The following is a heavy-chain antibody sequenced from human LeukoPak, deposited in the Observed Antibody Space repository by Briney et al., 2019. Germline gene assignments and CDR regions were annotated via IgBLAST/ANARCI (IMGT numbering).Heavy chain of an antibody. CDR1: GFTFSSYS. D-gene: IGHD5-24*01. J-gene: IGHJ4*02. V-gene: IGHV3-21*01. CDR3: ARDLDLGVTRWLEPEFDY. Sequence: GGSLRLSCAASGFTFSSYSMNWVRQAPGKGLEWVSSISSSSSYIYYADSVKGRFTISRGNAKNSLYLQMNSLRAEDTAVYYCARDLDLGVTRWLEPEFDYWGQGTLVTVSS. CDR2: ISSSSSYI.